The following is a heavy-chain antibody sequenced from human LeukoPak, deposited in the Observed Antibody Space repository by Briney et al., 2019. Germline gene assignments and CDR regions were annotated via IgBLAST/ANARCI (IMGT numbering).Heavy chain of an antibody. Sequence: PSETLSLTCTVSGGSISSYYWSWIRQPPGKGLEWIGYIYYGGSTNYNPSLKSRVTISVDTSKNQFSLKLSSVTAADTAVYYCARDTDGGSFDYWGQGTLVTVSS. CDR1: GGSISSYY. CDR3: ARDTDGGSFDY. D-gene: IGHD4-23*01. V-gene: IGHV4-59*01. CDR2: IYYGGST. J-gene: IGHJ4*02.